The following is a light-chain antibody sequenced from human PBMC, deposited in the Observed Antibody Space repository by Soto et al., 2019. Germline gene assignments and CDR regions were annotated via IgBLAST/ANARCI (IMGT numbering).Light chain of an antibody. J-gene: IGLJ1*01. CDR3: SSYTSSSTLV. V-gene: IGLV2-14*01. CDR1: SSDVGGYNY. CDR2: DVS. Sequence: QSALTQPASVSGSPGQSITISCTGTSSDVGGYNYVSWCQQHPGKAPKLMIYDVSNRPSGVSNRFSGSKSGNTASLTISGLQAEDEADYYCSSYTSSSTLVFGTGTKVTVL.